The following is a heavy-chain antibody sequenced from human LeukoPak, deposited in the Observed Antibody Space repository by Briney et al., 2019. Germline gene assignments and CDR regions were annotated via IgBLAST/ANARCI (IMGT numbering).Heavy chain of an antibody. D-gene: IGHD5-12*01. CDR2: ISYDGSNK. CDR3: ARVASSGYDIEMDY. Sequence: PGGSLRLSCAASGFAFSSYAMHWVRQAPGKGLEWVAVISYDGSNKYYADSVKGRFTISRDNSKNTLYLQMNSLRAEDTAVYYCARVASSGYDIEMDYWGQGTLVTVSS. J-gene: IGHJ4*02. CDR1: GFAFSSYA. V-gene: IGHV3-30*04.